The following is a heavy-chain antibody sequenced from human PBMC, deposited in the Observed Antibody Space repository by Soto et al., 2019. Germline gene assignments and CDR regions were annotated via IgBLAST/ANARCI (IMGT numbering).Heavy chain of an antibody. CDR1: GYTFTGYY. CDR3: ARELTIYGSGSYYKLNGYYYYGMDV. Sequence: GASVKVSCKASGYTFTGYYMHWVRQAPGQGLEWMGWINPNSGGTNYAQKFQGWVTMTRDTSISTAYMELSRLRSDDTAVYYCARELTIYGSGSYYKLNGYYYYGMDVWGQGTKVTGSS. D-gene: IGHD3-10*01. V-gene: IGHV1-2*04. J-gene: IGHJ6*02. CDR2: INPNSGGT.